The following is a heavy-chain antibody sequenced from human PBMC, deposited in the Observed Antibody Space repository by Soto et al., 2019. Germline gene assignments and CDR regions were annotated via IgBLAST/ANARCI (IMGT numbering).Heavy chain of an antibody. V-gene: IGHV4-31*03. CDR1: GGSISSGGYY. Sequence: PSETLSLTCTVSGGSISSGGYYWSWIRQHPGKGLEWIGYIYYSGSTYYNPSLKSRVTISVDTSKNQFSLKLSSVTAAGTAVYYCARVPYHMVRGRRYYFDYWGQGTLVTVSS. D-gene: IGHD3-10*01. CDR3: ARVPYHMVRGRRYYFDY. J-gene: IGHJ4*02. CDR2: IYYSGST.